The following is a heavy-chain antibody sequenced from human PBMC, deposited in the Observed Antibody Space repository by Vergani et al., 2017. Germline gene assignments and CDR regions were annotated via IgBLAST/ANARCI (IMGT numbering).Heavy chain of an antibody. Sequence: QVQLQESGPGLVKPSQTLSLTCTVSGGSINSGDYYWSWIRQPPGKGLEWIGYIYYSGNTYYNPSLRSRVSISLDTSKNRFSLKLNSVTAADTAVYYCAISLRYFDWLPCYWGQGTLVTVSS. J-gene: IGHJ4*02. V-gene: IGHV4-30-4*08. CDR3: AISLRYFDWLPCY. D-gene: IGHD3-9*01. CDR2: IYYSGNT. CDR1: GGSINSGDYY.